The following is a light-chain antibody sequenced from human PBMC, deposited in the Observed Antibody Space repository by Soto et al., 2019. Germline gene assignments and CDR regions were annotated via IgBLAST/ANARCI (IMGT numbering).Light chain of an antibody. CDR1: SSDVGGYNY. Sequence: QSALTQPPSASGSPGQSVTISCTGSSSDVGGYNYVSWYQQHPGKAPKLMIYEVSKRPSGVPDRLSGSKSGNTASLTVSGLQAEDEADYYCSSYGASNTVVFGGGTKVTVL. CDR3: SSYGASNTVV. CDR2: EVS. J-gene: IGLJ2*01. V-gene: IGLV2-8*01.